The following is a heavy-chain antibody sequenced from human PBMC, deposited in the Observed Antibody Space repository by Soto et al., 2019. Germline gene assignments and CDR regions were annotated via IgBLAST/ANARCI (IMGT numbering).Heavy chain of an antibody. CDR1: GGSISSGGYS. D-gene: IGHD2-2*01. J-gene: IGHJ5*02. Sequence: SETLSLTFAVSGGSISSGGYSWSWIRQPPGKGLEWIGYIYHSGSTYYNPSLKSQVTISVDRSKNQFSLKLSSVTAADTAVYYCARVPDRWGQGTLVTVS. CDR3: ARVPDR. V-gene: IGHV4-30-2*01. CDR2: IYHSGST.